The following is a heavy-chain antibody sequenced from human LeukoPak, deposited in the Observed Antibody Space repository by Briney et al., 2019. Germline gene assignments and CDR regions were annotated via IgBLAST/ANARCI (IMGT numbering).Heavy chain of an antibody. Sequence: PSETLSLTCTVSGGSISSGGYYWSWIRQHPGKGLEWIGYIYYSGSTYYNPCLKSRVTISVDTSKNQFSLKLRSVTAADTAVYYCARDYDSSGYYYYGMDVWGQGTTVTVSS. J-gene: IGHJ6*02. CDR2: IYYSGST. CDR1: GGSISSGGYY. D-gene: IGHD3-22*01. CDR3: ARDYDSSGYYYYGMDV. V-gene: IGHV4-31*03.